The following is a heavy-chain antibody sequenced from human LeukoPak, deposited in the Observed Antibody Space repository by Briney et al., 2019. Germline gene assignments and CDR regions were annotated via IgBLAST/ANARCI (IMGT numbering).Heavy chain of an antibody. V-gene: IGHV4-59*01. CDR1: GDSISPYY. CDR3: ARDKQPGDY. Sequence: ASETLSLTCTVSGDSISPYYWGWIRQPPGKGLEWIGYIYYSGDTTYNPSLKSRVTMSVDTSENQFSLKLSSVTAADTAVYYCARDKQPGDYWGQGALVTVSS. J-gene: IGHJ4*02. D-gene: IGHD1-1*01. CDR2: IYYSGDT.